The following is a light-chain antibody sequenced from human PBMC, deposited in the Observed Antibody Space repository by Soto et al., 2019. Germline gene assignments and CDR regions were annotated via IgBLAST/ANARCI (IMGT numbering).Light chain of an antibody. CDR1: QSISSY. CDR2: AAS. CDR3: HRSYSTPFT. V-gene: IGKV1-39*01. Sequence: DIPMTQSPSSLSASVGDRVTITCRASQSISSYLNWYQQKPGKAPKLLIYAASSLQSGVPSRFSGSGSGTDFTLTISSLQPEDFATYYCHRSYSTPFTFGGGTKVEIK. J-gene: IGKJ4*01.